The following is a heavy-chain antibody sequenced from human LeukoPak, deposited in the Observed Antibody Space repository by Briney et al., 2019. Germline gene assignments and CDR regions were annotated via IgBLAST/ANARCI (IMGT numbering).Heavy chain of an antibody. J-gene: IGHJ6*03. CDR3: ARVGAIHYYMDV. CDR2: IYSGGST. V-gene: IGHV3-53*01. CDR1: EFSVGSNY. Sequence: GGSLRLSCAASEFSVGSNYMSWVRQAPGKGLEWVSVIYSGGSTYYADSVKGRFTISRDNSKNTLYLQMNSLRAEDTAVYYCARVGAIHYYMDVWGKGTTVTISS. D-gene: IGHD1-26*01.